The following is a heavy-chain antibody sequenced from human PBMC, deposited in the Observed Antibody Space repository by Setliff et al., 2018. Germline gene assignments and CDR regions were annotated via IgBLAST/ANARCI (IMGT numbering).Heavy chain of an antibody. CDR2: SEST. D-gene: IGHD5-12*01. Sequence: SETLSLTCTVSGGSISSSSYYWGWIRQSPGKGLEWIGTSESTYNNPSFKSRLTISVDTSKNQFSLKLTSVTAADTAVYYCARHYGGGYKHFDYWGQGTLVTVSS. J-gene: IGHJ4*02. V-gene: IGHV4-39*01. CDR1: GGSISSSSYY. CDR3: ARHYGGGYKHFDY.